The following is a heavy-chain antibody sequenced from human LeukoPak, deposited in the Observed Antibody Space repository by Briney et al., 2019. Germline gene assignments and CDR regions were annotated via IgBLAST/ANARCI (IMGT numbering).Heavy chain of an antibody. CDR1: GYTFTSYD. J-gene: IGHJ3*02. Sequence: ASVKVSCKASGYTFTSYDINWVRQATGQGLEGMGWMNPNSGNTGYAQKFQGRVTITRNTSISTAYMELSSLRSEDTAVYYCARVGVRGFGELLAFDIWGQGTMVTVSS. V-gene: IGHV1-8*03. CDR3: ARVGVRGFGELLAFDI. CDR2: MNPNSGNT. D-gene: IGHD3-10*01.